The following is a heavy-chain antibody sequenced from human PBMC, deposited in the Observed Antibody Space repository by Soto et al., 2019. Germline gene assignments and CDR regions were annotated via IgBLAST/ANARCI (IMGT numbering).Heavy chain of an antibody. CDR3: AELLDY. D-gene: IGHD1-26*01. V-gene: IGHV3-30-3*01. CDR2: ISYDGSNK. Sequence: GGSLRLSCAASGFTFSSYAMHWVRQAPGKGLEWVAVISYDGSNKYYADSVKGRFTISRDNSKNTLYLQMNSLRAEDTAVYYCAELLDYWGQGTLVTVSS. CDR1: GFTFSSYA. J-gene: IGHJ4*02.